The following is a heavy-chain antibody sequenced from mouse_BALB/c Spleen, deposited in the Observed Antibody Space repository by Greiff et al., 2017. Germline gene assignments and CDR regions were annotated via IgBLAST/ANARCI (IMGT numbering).Heavy chain of an antibody. J-gene: IGHJ2*01. D-gene: IGHD2-1*01. V-gene: IGHV1-28*01. CDR2: IDPFNGGT. CDR3: ARGNYYFDY. CDR1: GYSFTSYY. Sequence: EVQLQQSGPELMKPGASVKISCKASGYSFTSYYMHWVKQSHGKSLEWIGYIDPFNGGTSYNQKFKGKATLTVDKSSSTAYMHLSSLTSEDSAVYYCARGNYYFDYWGQGTTLTVAS.